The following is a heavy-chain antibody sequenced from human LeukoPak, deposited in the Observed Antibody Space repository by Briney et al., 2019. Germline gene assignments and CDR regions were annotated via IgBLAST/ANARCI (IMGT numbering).Heavy chain of an antibody. V-gene: IGHV4-31*03. CDR3: ARDSTYSGYTHFDY. J-gene: IGHJ4*02. Sequence: SETLSLTCTVSGGSISSGGYYWSWIRQHPGKGLEWIGYIYYSGSAYYNQSLKSRVTISVDTSKNEFSLKLSSVTAADTAVYYCARDSTYSGYTHFDYWGQGTLVTVSS. D-gene: IGHD5-12*01. CDR2: IYYSGSA. CDR1: GGSISSGGYY.